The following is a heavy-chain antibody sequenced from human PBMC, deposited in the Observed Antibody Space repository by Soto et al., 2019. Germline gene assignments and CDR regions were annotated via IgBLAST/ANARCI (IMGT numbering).Heavy chain of an antibody. CDR3: AREDIVVVPAYYMDV. J-gene: IGHJ6*03. Sequence: GSLRLSCAASGFTFSSYSMNWVRQAPGKGLEWVSYISSSSSTIYYADSVKDRFTISRDNAKNSLYLQMNSLRAEDTAVYYCAREDIVVVPAYYMDVWGKGTTVTVSS. CDR1: GFTFSSYS. V-gene: IGHV3-48*01. CDR2: ISSSSSTI. D-gene: IGHD2-2*01.